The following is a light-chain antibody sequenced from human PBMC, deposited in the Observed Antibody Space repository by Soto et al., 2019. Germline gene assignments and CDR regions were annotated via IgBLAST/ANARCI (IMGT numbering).Light chain of an antibody. CDR1: SSDVGAYNY. Sequence: QSALTQPHSVSGSPGQSVTISCTGTSSDVGAYNYVSWYQQHPGKPPKLMICDVSKRPSGVPDRFSGSKSGNAASLTISGLQAEDEADYYCCSYAGSYTWVFGGGTKLTVL. CDR2: DVS. V-gene: IGLV2-11*01. CDR3: CSYAGSYTWV. J-gene: IGLJ3*02.